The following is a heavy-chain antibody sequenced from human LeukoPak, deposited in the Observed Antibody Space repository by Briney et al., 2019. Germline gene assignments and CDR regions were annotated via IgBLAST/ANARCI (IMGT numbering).Heavy chain of an antibody. V-gene: IGHV4-39*01. CDR2: VYYSGST. J-gene: IGHJ4*02. Sequence: SETLSLTCTVSGGSISSGGYYWSWIRQPPGKGLEWIGSVYYSGSTYYNPSLKSRVTISVDTSKNQFSLKLSSVTAADTAVYYCARLLAAANTDYFDYWGQGTLVTVSA. D-gene: IGHD6-13*01. CDR1: GGSISSGGYY. CDR3: ARLLAAANTDYFDY.